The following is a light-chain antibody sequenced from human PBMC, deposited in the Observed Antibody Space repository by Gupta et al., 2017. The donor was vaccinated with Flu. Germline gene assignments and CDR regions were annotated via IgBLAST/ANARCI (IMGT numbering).Light chain of an antibody. CDR2: DVS. CDR3: QQVDDLPNT. V-gene: IGKV1-33*01. J-gene: IGKJ5*01. CDR1: QEISYY. Sequence: PSSLSASVGDRVTITCQASQEISYYVNWYQQKPGKAPDLLIYDVSKLERGVPSRFSGSGSGTNFAFTISSLQPEDFATYYCQQVDDLPNTFGHGTRLEIK.